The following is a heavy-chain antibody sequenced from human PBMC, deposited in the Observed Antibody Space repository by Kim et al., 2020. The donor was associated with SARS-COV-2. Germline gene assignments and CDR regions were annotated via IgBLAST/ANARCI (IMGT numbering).Heavy chain of an antibody. J-gene: IGHJ6*02. CDR1: GFTFRNYA. CDR3: ATGLAQWLASRYFYGMDV. CDR2: ISYDGTNK. D-gene: IGHD6-19*01. V-gene: IGHV3-30-3*01. Sequence: GGSLRLSCAASGFTFRNYALHWVRQAPGKGPEWVSVISYDGTNKYYADSVKGRFTIYRDTSKDTLYLHMNSLTIDDTGLDYCATGLAQWLASRYFYGMDVWRRGTPVPVSS.